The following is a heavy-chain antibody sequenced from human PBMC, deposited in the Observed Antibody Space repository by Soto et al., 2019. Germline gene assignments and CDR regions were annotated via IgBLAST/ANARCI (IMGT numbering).Heavy chain of an antibody. CDR1: GGSFSGYY. D-gene: IGHD3-3*01. CDR2: INHSGST. J-gene: IGHJ4*02. Sequence: QVQLQQWGAGLLKPSETLSLTCAVYGGSFSGYYWSWIRQPPGKGLEWIGEINHSGSTNYNPSLKSRVTISVDTSKTQFSLKLSSVTAADTAVYYCALWTGYYTGSTQIEYWGQGTLVTVSS. CDR3: ALWTGYYTGSTQIEY. V-gene: IGHV4-34*01.